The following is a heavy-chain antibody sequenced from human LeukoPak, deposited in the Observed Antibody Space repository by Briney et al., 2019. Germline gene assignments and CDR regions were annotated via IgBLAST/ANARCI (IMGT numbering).Heavy chain of an antibody. V-gene: IGHV4-34*01. CDR2: INHSGST. CDR1: GGSFSGYY. J-gene: IGHJ4*02. D-gene: IGHD6-13*01. CDR3: ARGLNYSSSSDY. Sequence: SETLSLTCAVYGGSFSGYYWSWIRQPPGKGLEWIGEINHSGSTNYNPSLKSRVTISVDTSKNQFSLKLSSVTAADTAVYYCARGLNYSSSSDYWSQGTLVTVSS.